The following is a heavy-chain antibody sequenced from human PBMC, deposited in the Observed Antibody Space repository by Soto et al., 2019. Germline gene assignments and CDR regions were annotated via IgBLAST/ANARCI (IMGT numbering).Heavy chain of an antibody. J-gene: IGHJ4*02. V-gene: IGHV1-69*01. Sequence: QVQLVQSGAEVKKPGSSVKVSCKASGGTFSSYAISWVRQAPGQGLEWMGGIIPIFGTANYAQKLQGRVTITADESTSTAYMELSRLRSEDTAVYYCARDTPNSSGSSNWGQGTLVTVSS. CDR1: GGTFSSYA. CDR3: ARDTPNSSGSSN. CDR2: IIPIFGTA. D-gene: IGHD6-19*01.